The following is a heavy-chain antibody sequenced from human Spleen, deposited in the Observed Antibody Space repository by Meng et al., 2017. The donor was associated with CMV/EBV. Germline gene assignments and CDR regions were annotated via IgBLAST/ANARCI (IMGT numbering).Heavy chain of an antibody. CDR1: FACTTNY. D-gene: IGHD3-16*02. Sequence: FACTTNYMTWVRQAPGKGLEWVSILYRGEITYYADSVKGRFTVSRDTSRNTVFLQMNSLRPDDTAMYYCARAEISFGGIIAPGWFDPWGQGTLVTVSS. J-gene: IGHJ5*02. V-gene: IGHV3-66*02. CDR3: ARAEISFGGIIAPGWFDP. CDR2: LYRGEIT.